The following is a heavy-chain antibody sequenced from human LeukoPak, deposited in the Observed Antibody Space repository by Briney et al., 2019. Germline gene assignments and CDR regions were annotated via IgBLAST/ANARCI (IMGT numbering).Heavy chain of an antibody. CDR3: ARNIWFGESADAFDI. CDR1: GYTFTSYY. J-gene: IGHJ3*02. V-gene: IGHV1-2*02. D-gene: IGHD3-10*01. Sequence: ASVKVSCKPSGYTFTSYYMHWVRQAPGQGLEWMGWINPNSGGTNYAQKFQGRVTMTRDKSIRTAYMELSRLTSDDTAVYYCARNIWFGESADAFDIWGQGTMVTVSS. CDR2: INPNSGGT.